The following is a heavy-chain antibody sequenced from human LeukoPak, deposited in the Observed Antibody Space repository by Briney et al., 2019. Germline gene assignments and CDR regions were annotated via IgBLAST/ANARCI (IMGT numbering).Heavy chain of an antibody. Sequence: DTLKVSCKVSGYTFTGYYMQCVRQAPGQRLEWMGWINPNSGGTNYAQKFQGRVTMTRDTSISTAYMELSRLTSDDTAVYYCARDISGSCSSTSCYVVRGFEYWGQGTLVSVSS. J-gene: IGHJ4*02. V-gene: IGHV1-2*02. D-gene: IGHD2-2*01. CDR2: INPNSGGT. CDR3: ARDISGSCSSTSCYVVRGFEY. CDR1: GYTFTGYY.